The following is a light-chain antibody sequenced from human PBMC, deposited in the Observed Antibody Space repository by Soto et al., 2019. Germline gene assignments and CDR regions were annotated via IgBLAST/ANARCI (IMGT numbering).Light chain of an antibody. Sequence: QSALTQPASVSGSPGQSITISCTGTSSDVGYYNYVSWYQQHPGKAPKLLIYEVTNRPSGVSNRFSGSKSGNTASLTISGLQAEDEADYYCSSYTISTTWVFGGGTKLTVL. J-gene: IGLJ3*02. V-gene: IGLV2-14*01. CDR2: EVT. CDR3: SSYTISTTWV. CDR1: SSDVGYYNY.